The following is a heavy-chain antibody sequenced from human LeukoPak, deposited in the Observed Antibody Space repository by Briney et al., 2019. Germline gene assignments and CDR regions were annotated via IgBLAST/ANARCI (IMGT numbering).Heavy chain of an antibody. CDR2: IIPIFGTA. J-gene: IGHJ6*03. V-gene: IGHV1-69*05. CDR1: GGTFSSYA. CDR3: ARNRITIFGVVLNPLYYYYMDV. D-gene: IGHD3-3*01. Sequence: ASVKVSCKASGGTFSSYAISWVRQAPGQGLEWMGGIIPIFGTANYAQKFQGRVTITTDESTSTAYMELSSLRSEDTAVYYCARNRITIFGVVLNPLYYYYMDVWGKGTTVTVSS.